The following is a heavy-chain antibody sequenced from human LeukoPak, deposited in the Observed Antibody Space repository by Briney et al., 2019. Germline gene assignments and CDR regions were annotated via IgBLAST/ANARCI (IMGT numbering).Heavy chain of an antibody. D-gene: IGHD3-22*01. CDR1: DGSIGSYY. CDR2: INYSGTT. V-gene: IGHV4-59*01. J-gene: IGHJ5*02. Sequence: PSETLSLTCTVSDGSIGSYYWSWIRQPPGKGLEWIGYINYSGTTNYNPSLKSRVSMSVDTSKNQFSLKLSSVTAADTAVYYCARGTMMVGPWGQGTQVTVSS. CDR3: ARGTMMVGP.